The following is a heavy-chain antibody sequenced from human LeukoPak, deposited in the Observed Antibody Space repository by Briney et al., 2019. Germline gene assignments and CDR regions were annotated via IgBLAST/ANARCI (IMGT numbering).Heavy chain of an antibody. CDR3: ARSAAWGYYYGSGRGPMDV. D-gene: IGHD3-10*01. J-gene: IGHJ6*02. Sequence: SQTLSLTCAVYGGSFSGYYWSWIRQPPGKGLEWIGEINHSGSTNYNPSLKSRVTISVDTSKNQFSLKLSSVTAADTAVYYCARSAAWGYYYGSGRGPMDVWGQGTTVTVSS. CDR1: GGSFSGYY. V-gene: IGHV4-34*01. CDR2: INHSGST.